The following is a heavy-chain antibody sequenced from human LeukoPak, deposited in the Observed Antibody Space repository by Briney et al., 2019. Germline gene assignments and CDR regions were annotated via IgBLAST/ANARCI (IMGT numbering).Heavy chain of an antibody. D-gene: IGHD6-19*01. Sequence: GASAKVSCKASGYTFTSYYMHWVRQAPGQGLEWMGIINPSGGSTSYAQKFQGRVTMTRDTSTSTVYMELSSLRSEDTAVYYCAREGSSGWALDYWGQGTLVTVSS. V-gene: IGHV1-46*01. J-gene: IGHJ4*02. CDR1: GYTFTSYY. CDR3: AREGSSGWALDY. CDR2: INPSGGST.